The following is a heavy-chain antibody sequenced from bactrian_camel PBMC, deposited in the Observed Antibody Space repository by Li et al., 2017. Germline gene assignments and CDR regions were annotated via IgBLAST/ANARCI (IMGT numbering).Heavy chain of an antibody. CDR2: VITGGFSP. V-gene: IGHV3S63*01. CDR3: ATKTLPYPSGRYYFGGYNY. Sequence: HVQLVESGGGSVQAGGSLRLSCTVSGLTFDDYAVGWFRQAPGKERETVAHVITGGFSPYYADSVKGRFTISRDNAENMLFLQMNSLKPEDTAVYYCATKTLPYPSGRYYFGGYNYWGQGTQVTVS. D-gene: IGHD2*01. CDR1: GLTFDDYA. J-gene: IGHJ4*01.